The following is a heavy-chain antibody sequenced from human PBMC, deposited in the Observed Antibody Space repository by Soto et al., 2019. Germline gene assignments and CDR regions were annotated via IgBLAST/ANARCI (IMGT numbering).Heavy chain of an antibody. CDR2: IYYSGST. V-gene: IGHV4-39*01. CDR3: ASLGVTMVRGVAPYGMDV. CDR1: GGSISSSSYY. J-gene: IGHJ6*02. D-gene: IGHD3-10*01. Sequence: SETLSLTCTVSGGSISSSSYYWGWIRQPPGKGLEWIGSIYYSGSTYYNPSLKSRVTISVDTSKNQFSLKLSSVTAADTAVYYCASLGVTMVRGVAPYGMDVWGQGTTVT.